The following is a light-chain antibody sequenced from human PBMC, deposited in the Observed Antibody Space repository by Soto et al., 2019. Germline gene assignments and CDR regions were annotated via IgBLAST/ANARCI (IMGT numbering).Light chain of an antibody. CDR1: QDISNY. Sequence: DIQMSQSPSSLSASVGDSVTITCQASQDISNYLNWYQHKPGKPPKLLIYDASNLETGVPSRFSGSKSGTAFTFTITSLQPEDIATYYCQQYDNLPFSFGGGTKVEIK. CDR3: QQYDNLPFS. V-gene: IGKV1-33*01. CDR2: DAS. J-gene: IGKJ4*01.